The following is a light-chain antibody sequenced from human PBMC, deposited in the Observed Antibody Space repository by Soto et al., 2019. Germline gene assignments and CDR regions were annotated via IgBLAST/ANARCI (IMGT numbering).Light chain of an antibody. V-gene: IGLV2-23*02. CDR2: EVN. Sequence: QSALTQPASVSGSPGQSITISCTGTSSDVGTYNLVSWYQQHPGKAPKLMIYEVNKRPSGVSNRFSGSKSGNAASLTISGLQAEDEADYYCCSYACSNTCYVVGTGTKLTVL. J-gene: IGLJ1*01. CDR3: CSYACSNTCYV. CDR1: SSDVGTYNL.